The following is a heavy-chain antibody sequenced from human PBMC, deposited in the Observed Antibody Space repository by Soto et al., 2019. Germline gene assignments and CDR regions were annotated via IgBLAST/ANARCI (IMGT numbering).Heavy chain of an antibody. CDR3: ARPSDVGLASSFEY. CDR2: IDPSDSYT. Sequence: GESLKISCKGSGYSFTSYWISWVRQMPGKGLEWMGRIDPSDSYTNYSPSFQGQVTISADKSIGTAYLQWSSLRASDTAIYFCARPSDVGLASSFEYWGQGTQVTSPQ. CDR1: GYSFTSYW. J-gene: IGHJ4*02. V-gene: IGHV5-10-1*01.